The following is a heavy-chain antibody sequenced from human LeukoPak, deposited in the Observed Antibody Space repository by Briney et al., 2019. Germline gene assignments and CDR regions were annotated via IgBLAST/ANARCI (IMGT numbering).Heavy chain of an antibody. D-gene: IGHD3-22*01. CDR3: AKRGVVIRVILVGFHKQAYYFDS. CDR1: GIILSNYG. J-gene: IGHJ4*02. Sequence: PGGCMRLSCAVSGIILSNYGMRWVGQAAGKGGEWVAGISYTGGSTNYADSVKGRLTISRDHTKNTLYLQKNSLRAEDTAVYFCAKRGVVIRVILVGFHKQAYYFDSWGQGALVTVSS. V-gene: IGHV3-23*01. CDR2: ISYTGGST.